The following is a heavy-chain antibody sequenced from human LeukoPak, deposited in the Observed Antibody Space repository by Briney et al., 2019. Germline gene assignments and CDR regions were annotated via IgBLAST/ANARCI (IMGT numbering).Heavy chain of an antibody. Sequence: SGGSLRLSCAASGFTFSSYGMHWVRQAPGKGLEWVAFIRYDGSNKYYADSVKGRFTISRDNSKNTLYLQMNSLRAEDTAVYYCAKDALVLRGSYSTADYWGQGTLVTVSS. J-gene: IGHJ4*02. CDR2: IRYDGSNK. CDR3: AKDALVLRGSYSTADY. V-gene: IGHV3-30*02. CDR1: GFTFSSYG. D-gene: IGHD1-26*01.